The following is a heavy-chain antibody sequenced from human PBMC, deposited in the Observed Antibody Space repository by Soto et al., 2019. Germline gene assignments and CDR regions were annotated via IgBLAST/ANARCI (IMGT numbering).Heavy chain of an antibody. J-gene: IGHJ4*02. D-gene: IGHD6-19*01. CDR3: ARQGGVHSSGWDFDY. CDR1: GGSISSYY. Sequence: PSETLSLTCTVSGGSISSYYWSWIRQPPGKGLEWIGYIYYSGSTNYNPSLKSRVTISVDTSKNQFSLKLSSVTAADTAVYYCARQGGVHSSGWDFDYWGQGTLVTVSS. V-gene: IGHV4-59*08. CDR2: IYYSGST.